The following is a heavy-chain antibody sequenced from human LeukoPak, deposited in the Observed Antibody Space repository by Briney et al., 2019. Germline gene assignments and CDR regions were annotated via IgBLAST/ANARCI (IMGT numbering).Heavy chain of an antibody. V-gene: IGHV3-23*01. J-gene: IGHJ4*02. CDR1: GFTFSSYA. CDR2: ISGSGGST. D-gene: IGHD3-22*01. CDR3: AKGRRHYYDSSAFDY. Sequence: PGGSLRLSCAASGFTFSSYAMSWVRQAPGKGLEWVSAISGSGGSTYYADSVKGRFTISRDNSKNTLYLQMNSLRAEDTAVYYCAKGRRHYYDSSAFDYWGQGTLVTVSS.